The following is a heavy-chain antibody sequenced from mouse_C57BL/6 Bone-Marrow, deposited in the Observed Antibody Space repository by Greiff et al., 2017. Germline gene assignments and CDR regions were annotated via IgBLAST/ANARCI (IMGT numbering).Heavy chain of an antibody. V-gene: IGHV1-81*01. CDR1: GYTFTSYG. CDR2: IYPRSGNT. D-gene: IGHD1-1*01. J-gene: IGHJ1*03. Sequence: QVQLQQSGAELARPGASVKLSCKASGYTFTSYGISWVKQRTGQGLEWIGEIYPRSGNTYYNEKFKGKATLTADKSSSTAYMELRSLTSEDSAVYFGARRRGYYYGSTWYFDVWGTGTTVTVSS. CDR3: ARRRGYYYGSTWYFDV.